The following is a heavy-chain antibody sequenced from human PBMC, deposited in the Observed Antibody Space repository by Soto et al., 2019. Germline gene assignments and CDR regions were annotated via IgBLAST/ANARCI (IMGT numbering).Heavy chain of an antibody. V-gene: IGHV1-18*04. CDR2: ISAYNGNT. Sequence: ASVKVSCKASGYTFTSYGISWVRQAPGQGLEWMGWISAYNGNTNYAQKLQGRVTMTTDTSTSTAYMELRSLRSDDTAVYYCARDHTVGYYGSGSYYQLYGMDVWGQGATVTVSS. CDR3: ARDHTVGYYGSGSYYQLYGMDV. CDR1: GYTFTSYG. D-gene: IGHD3-10*01. J-gene: IGHJ6*02.